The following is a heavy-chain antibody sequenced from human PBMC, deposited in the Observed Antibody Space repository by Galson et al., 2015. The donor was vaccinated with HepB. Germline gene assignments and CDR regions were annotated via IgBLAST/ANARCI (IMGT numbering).Heavy chain of an antibody. J-gene: IGHJ4*02. V-gene: IGHV1-2*02. CDR1: GYTFTGYY. D-gene: IGHD2-2*01. CDR3: ARVEGYCSSTSCSMFEGDY. Sequence: SVKVSCKASGYTFTGYYMHWVRQAPGQGLEWMGWINPNSGGTNYAQKFQGRVTMTRDTSISTAYMELSRLRSDDTAVYYCARVEGYCSSTSCSMFEGDYWGQGTLVTVSS. CDR2: INPNSGGT.